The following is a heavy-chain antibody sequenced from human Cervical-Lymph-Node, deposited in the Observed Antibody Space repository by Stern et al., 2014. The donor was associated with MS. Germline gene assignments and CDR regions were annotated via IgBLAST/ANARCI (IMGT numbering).Heavy chain of an antibody. Sequence: EVQLVQSGGGLIQPGGSLRLSCAAPGFTVSNNYMSWVRQASGKGLEWVSLIYTDDSTYYAGSVKGRFTISRDSSKNKLFLQMNSLRAEDTAVYYCARAIFGVNTAAMAPDAFDTWGQGTMVTVSS. CDR1: GFTVSNNY. D-gene: IGHD3-3*01. CDR3: ARAIFGVNTAAMAPDAFDT. V-gene: IGHV3-53*01. J-gene: IGHJ3*02. CDR2: IYTDDST.